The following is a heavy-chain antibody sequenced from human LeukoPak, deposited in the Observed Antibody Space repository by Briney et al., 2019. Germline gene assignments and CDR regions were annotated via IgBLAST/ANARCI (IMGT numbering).Heavy chain of an antibody. D-gene: IGHD4-23*01. Sequence: GGSLRLSCAASGFTSSSYSMNWVRQAPGKGLEWVSSISSSSSYIYYADPVKGRFTISRDNAKNSLYLQMNSLRAEDTAVYYCARDQHDYGGNSSIYWGQGTLVTVSS. V-gene: IGHV3-21*01. J-gene: IGHJ4*02. CDR2: ISSSSSYI. CDR1: GFTSSSYS. CDR3: ARDQHDYGGNSSIY.